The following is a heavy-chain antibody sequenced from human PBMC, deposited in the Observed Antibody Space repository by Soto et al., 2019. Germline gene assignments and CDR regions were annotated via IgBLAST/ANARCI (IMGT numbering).Heavy chain of an antibody. CDR2: IYYSGST. CDR3: ARGGGPYDYGSY. CDR1: GGSISSYY. D-gene: IGHD4-17*01. J-gene: IGHJ4*02. Sequence: SETLSLTCTVSGGSISSYYWSWIRQPPGKGLEWIGYIYYSGSTNYNPSLKSRVTISVDTSKNQFSLKLSSVTAADTAVYYCARGGGPYDYGSYWGQGTLVTVSS. V-gene: IGHV4-59*01.